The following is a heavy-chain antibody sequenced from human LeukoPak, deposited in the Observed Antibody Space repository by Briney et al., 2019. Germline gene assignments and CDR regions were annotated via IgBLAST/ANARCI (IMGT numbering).Heavy chain of an antibody. Sequence: ASVKVSCKASGYTFTSYAMHWVRQAPGQRLEGMGWINAGNGNTKYSQKFQGRVTITRDTSASTAYMELSSLRSEDTAVYYCARGRLWSNYDYWGQRTLATVSS. CDR1: GYTFTSYA. J-gene: IGHJ4*02. V-gene: IGHV1-3*01. CDR2: INAGNGNT. D-gene: IGHD5-18*01. CDR3: ARGRLWSNYDY.